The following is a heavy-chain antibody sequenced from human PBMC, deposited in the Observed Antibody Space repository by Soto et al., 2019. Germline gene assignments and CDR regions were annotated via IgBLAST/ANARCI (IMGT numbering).Heavy chain of an antibody. Sequence: SETLSLTCTVSGGSISSYYWSWIRQPPGKGLEWIGYIYYSGSTNYNPSLKSRVTISVDTSKNQFSLKLSSVTAADTAVYYCARVSKGYYYGSGSYTGWFDPWGQGTLVTVSS. J-gene: IGHJ5*02. CDR3: ARVSKGYYYGSGSYTGWFDP. CDR2: IYYSGST. V-gene: IGHV4-59*01. CDR1: GGSISSYY. D-gene: IGHD3-10*01.